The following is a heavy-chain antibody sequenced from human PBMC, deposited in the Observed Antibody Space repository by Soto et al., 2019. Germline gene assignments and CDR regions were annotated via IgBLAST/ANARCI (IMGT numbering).Heavy chain of an antibody. D-gene: IGHD3-10*01. V-gene: IGHV1-3*01. CDR3: ARVGVRGVTVPYYFDY. Sequence: ASVKVSCKASGYTFTSYAMHWVRQAPGQRLERMGWINAGNGNTKYSQKFQGRVTITRDTSASTAYMELSSLRSEDTAVYYCARVGVRGVTVPYYFDYWGQGTLVTVSS. CDR2: INAGNGNT. J-gene: IGHJ4*02. CDR1: GYTFTSYA.